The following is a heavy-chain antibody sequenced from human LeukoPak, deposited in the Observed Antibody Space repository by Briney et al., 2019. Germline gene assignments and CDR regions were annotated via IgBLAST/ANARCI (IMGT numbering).Heavy chain of an antibody. J-gene: IGHJ4*02. Sequence: GRSLRLSCAASGFTFSSYAMHWVRQAPGKGLEWVAVISYDGSNKYYADSVKGRFTISRDNSKNTLYLQMNSLRAEDTAVYYCARAGPNYGSGSYLDYWGQGTLVTVSS. V-gene: IGHV3-30*14. CDR2: ISYDGSNK. CDR3: ARAGPNYGSGSYLDY. CDR1: GFTFSSYA. D-gene: IGHD3-10*01.